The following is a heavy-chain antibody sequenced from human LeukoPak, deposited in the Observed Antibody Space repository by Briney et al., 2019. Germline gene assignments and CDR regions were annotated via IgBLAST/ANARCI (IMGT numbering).Heavy chain of an antibody. D-gene: IGHD1-26*01. J-gene: IGHJ6*03. CDR3: ARDPYSGAYGNTYYYYMDV. Sequence: PGGSLRLSCGASGFSFSSYNMDWVRQTPGKGLEWISSITTSSAYTFYADSVKGRFTISRDNARNSLYLQMNSLTAEDTAVYYCARDPYSGAYGNTYYYYMDVWGKGTTVTISS. CDR2: ITTSSAYT. V-gene: IGHV3-21*01. CDR1: GFSFSSYN.